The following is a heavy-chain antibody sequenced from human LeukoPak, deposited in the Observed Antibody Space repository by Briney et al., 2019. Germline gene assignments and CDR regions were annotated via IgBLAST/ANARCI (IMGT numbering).Heavy chain of an antibody. V-gene: IGHV4-4*07. J-gene: IGHJ5*02. D-gene: IGHD2-8*02. CDR3: ARWSMVNCFDL. CDR2: IYTSGST. CDR1: GGSISSYY. Sequence: SETLSLTCTVSGGSISSYYWSWIRQPAGKGLEWIGHIYTSGSTNYNPSLKRRVTMPVDTSKNQSPLKLSSVTAADTAVDYCARWSMVNCFDLWGQGTLVTVSS.